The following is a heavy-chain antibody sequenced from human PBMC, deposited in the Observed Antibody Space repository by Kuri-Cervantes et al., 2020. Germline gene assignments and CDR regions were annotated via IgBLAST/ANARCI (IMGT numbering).Heavy chain of an antibody. CDR2: INPSGGST. Sequence: ASVKVSCKASGYTFTSYYMHWVRHAPGQGLEWMGIINPSGGSTSYAQKFQGRVTITRDMSTSTAYMEMSSLRSEDTAVYYCAAESLGSVRPGLDPWGQGTLVTVSS. CDR1: GYTFTSYY. V-gene: IGHV1-46*01. D-gene: IGHD3-16*01. J-gene: IGHJ5*02. CDR3: AAESLGSVRPGLDP.